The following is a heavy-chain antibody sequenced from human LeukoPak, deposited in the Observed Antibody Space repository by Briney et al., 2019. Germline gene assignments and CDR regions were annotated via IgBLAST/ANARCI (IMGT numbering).Heavy chain of an antibody. V-gene: IGHV3-53*01. CDR1: GFPFSTYA. CDR3: ARDTIGEYYFDY. CDR2: IYSGGST. J-gene: IGHJ4*02. Sequence: GGSLRLSCAASGFPFSTYAMNWVRQAPGKGLEWVSVIYSGGSTYYADSVKGRFTISRDNSKNTLYLQMNSLGAEDTAVYYSARDTIGEYYFDYWGQGTLVTVSS. D-gene: IGHD5-24*01.